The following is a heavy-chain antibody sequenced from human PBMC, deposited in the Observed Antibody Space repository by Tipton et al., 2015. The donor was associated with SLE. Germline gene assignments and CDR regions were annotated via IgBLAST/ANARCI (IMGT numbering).Heavy chain of an antibody. J-gene: IGHJ3*02. CDR1: GLTVSSNY. CDR3: ARARITMVRARGAFDI. CDR2: IKQDGSEK. Sequence: SLRLSCAASGLTVSSNYMSWVRQAPGKGLEWVANIKQDGSEKYYVDSVKGRFTISRDNAKNSLYLQMNSLRAEDTAVYYCARARITMVRARGAFDIWGQGTMVTVSS. V-gene: IGHV3-7*01. D-gene: IGHD3-10*01.